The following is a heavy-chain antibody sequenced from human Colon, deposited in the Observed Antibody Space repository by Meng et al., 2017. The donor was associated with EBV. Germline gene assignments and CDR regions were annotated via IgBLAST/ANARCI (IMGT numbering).Heavy chain of an antibody. D-gene: IGHD3-10*01. CDR3: VRVSGRSFDP. CDR2: IYYIGGT. J-gene: IGHJ5*02. CDR1: GDSVATGRYY. V-gene: IGHV4-61*01. Sequence: QVQLQESGPGLVKPSETLSLTCTVSGDSVATGRYYWSWIRQPPGKGLEWIAYIYYIGGTNYNPSLKSRLTISLDTSKNQFSLSLRSVTAADTAVYYCVRVSGRSFDPWGQGTLVTVSS.